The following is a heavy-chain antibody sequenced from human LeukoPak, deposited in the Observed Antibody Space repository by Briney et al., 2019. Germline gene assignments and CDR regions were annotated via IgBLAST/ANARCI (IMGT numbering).Heavy chain of an antibody. CDR3: ATRQWELHWGFW. CDR1: GFTVSSYS. J-gene: IGHJ4*02. CDR2: ISSSSSTI. V-gene: IGHV3-48*02. D-gene: IGHD1-26*01. Sequence: GGSLRLSCAASGFTVSSYSMNWVRQAPGKGLEWVSYISSSSSTIYYADSVKGRFTISRDNAKNSLYLQMNSLRDEDTAVYYCATRQWELHWGFWWGQGTLVTVSS.